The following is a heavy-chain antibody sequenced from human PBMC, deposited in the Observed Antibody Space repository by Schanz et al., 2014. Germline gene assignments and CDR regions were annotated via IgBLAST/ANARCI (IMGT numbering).Heavy chain of an antibody. CDR1: RFTFSDYW. CDR2: MNQDGSVK. D-gene: IGHD1-20*01. J-gene: IGHJ6*02. CDR3: ARRITGTHHNPYYHGMDV. Sequence: EVQLVESGGCLVQPGGSLRLSCAASRFTFSDYWMSWVRQAPGKGLEWVANMNQDGSVKNYVDSVKGRFTISRDNAKNSLYLQMNSLRAEDTAVYYCARRITGTHHNPYYHGMDVWGQGTTVTVSS. V-gene: IGHV3-7*03.